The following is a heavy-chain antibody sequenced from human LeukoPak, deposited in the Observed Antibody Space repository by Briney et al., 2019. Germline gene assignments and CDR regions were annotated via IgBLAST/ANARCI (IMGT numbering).Heavy chain of an antibody. V-gene: IGHV1-24*01. D-gene: IGHD1-26*01. CDR3: ARDQITWEEDYYYYGMDV. CDR1: GYTLTELS. Sequence: ASVKVSCKVSGYTLTELSMHWVRQAPGKGLEWMGGFDPEDGETIYAQKFQGRVTMTEDTSTDTAYMELSSLRSEDTAVYYCARDQITWEEDYYYYGMDVWGQGTTVTVSS. CDR2: FDPEDGET. J-gene: IGHJ6*02.